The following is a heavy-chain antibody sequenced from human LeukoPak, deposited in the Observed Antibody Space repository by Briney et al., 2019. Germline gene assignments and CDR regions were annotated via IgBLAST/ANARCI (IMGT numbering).Heavy chain of an antibody. Sequence: PSQTLSPTCTVSGGSISSGGYYWSWIRQHPGKGLEWIGYIYYSGSTYYNPSLKSRITISVDTSKNQFSLKLSSVTAADTAVYYCARVSPPVEMATIWSNFDYWGQGTLVTVSS. CDR1: GGSISSGGYY. V-gene: IGHV4-31*03. J-gene: IGHJ4*02. CDR2: IYYSGST. D-gene: IGHD5-12*01. CDR3: ARVSPPVEMATIWSNFDY.